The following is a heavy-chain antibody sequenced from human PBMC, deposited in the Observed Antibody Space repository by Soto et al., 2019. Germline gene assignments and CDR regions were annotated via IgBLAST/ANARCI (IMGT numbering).Heavy chain of an antibody. J-gene: IGHJ5*02. Sequence: QLQLQESGPGLVKPSETLSLTCTVSGGSISSSSYYWGWIRQPPGKGLEWIGSIYYSGSTYYNPSLKSRVTISVDTSKNQFSLKLSSVTAADTAVYYCAGRWPYSSGRGGSNWFDPWGQGTLVTVSS. CDR3: AGRWPYSSGRGGSNWFDP. CDR1: GGSISSSSYY. CDR2: IYYSGST. V-gene: IGHV4-39*01. D-gene: IGHD6-19*01.